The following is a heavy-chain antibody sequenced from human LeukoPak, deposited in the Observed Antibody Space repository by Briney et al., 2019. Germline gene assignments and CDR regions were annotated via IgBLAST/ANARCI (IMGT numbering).Heavy chain of an antibody. Sequence: GGSLRLSCAASGFTFSSYWMSWVRQPPGKGLEWVANIKQDGSEEHYVASVKGRFTISRDNPQSSLSLQMTDLRAEDTAVYYCARWAVTGIYLDSWGQEALVTVSS. V-gene: IGHV3-7*01. CDR1: GFTFSSYW. J-gene: IGHJ4*02. CDR3: ARWAVTGIYLDS. CDR2: IKQDGSEE. D-gene: IGHD6-19*01.